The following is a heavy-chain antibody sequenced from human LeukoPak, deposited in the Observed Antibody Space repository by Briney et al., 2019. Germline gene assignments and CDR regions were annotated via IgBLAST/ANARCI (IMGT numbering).Heavy chain of an antibody. Sequence: ASVKVSCKTSGYTFTSYGFSWVRQAPGQGLEWMGWISALNGNTRYEPKFQGRVTMTTDTSTSTAYLDLRNLRPDDTAIYYCARDRMRPYTSSPDLVYWGQGTLVTVSS. V-gene: IGHV1-18*01. CDR1: GYTFTSYG. CDR3: ARDRMRPYTSSPDLVY. J-gene: IGHJ4*02. CDR2: ISALNGNT. D-gene: IGHD2-2*02.